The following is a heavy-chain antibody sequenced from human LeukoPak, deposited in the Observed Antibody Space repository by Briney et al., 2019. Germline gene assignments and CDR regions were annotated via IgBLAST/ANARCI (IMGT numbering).Heavy chain of an antibody. J-gene: IGHJ4*02. CDR2: IKSKTDGGTT. CDR1: GFTFSNAW. D-gene: IGHD6-6*01. V-gene: IGHV3-15*01. Sequence: GGSLRLSCAASGFTFSNAWMSWVRQAPGKGLEWVGRIKSKTDGGTTYYAAPVKGRFTISRDDSKNTLYLQMNSLKTEDTAVYYCTTDAILDYRSSRDWGQGTLVTVSS. CDR3: TTDAILDYRSSRD.